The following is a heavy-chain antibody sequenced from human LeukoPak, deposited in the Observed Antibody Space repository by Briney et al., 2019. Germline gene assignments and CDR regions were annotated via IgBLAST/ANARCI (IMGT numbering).Heavy chain of an antibody. CDR1: GYTLTNYG. V-gene: IGHV1-18*01. Sequence: ASVKLSCKASGYTLTNYGVTWVRHAPGQGLEWMGWINPYNGNTNHAQDFQGRVSMTTDTSTSTAYMELRSLRTDDTAVYYCARVASNGQFYFDYWGQGTLVTVSS. CDR2: INPYNGNT. CDR3: ARVASNGQFYFDY. J-gene: IGHJ4*02. D-gene: IGHD4-11*01.